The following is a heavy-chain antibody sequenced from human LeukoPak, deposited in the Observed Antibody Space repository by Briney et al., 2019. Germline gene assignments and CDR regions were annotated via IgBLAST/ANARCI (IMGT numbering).Heavy chain of an antibody. Sequence: SGTLSLTCTVSGASISSSNWWTWVRQPPGEALEWIGEIYHAGSTYYNPSLKSRVTISVDTSKNQFSLKLSSVTAADTAVYYCARYLEGIAVAGNWFDPWGQGTLVTVSS. CDR3: ARYLEGIAVAGNWFDP. CDR1: GASISSSNW. V-gene: IGHV4-4*02. CDR2: IYHAGST. D-gene: IGHD6-19*01. J-gene: IGHJ5*02.